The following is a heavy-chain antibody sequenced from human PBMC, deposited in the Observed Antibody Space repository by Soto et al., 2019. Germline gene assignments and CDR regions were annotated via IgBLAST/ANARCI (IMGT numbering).Heavy chain of an antibody. Sequence: QITLKESGPPLVKPTQTLTLTCTFSGFSLSTSGVGVGWIRQPPGKALEWLALFYWDHDTRYSPSLKSRLTITKDTSKNQVVLTMTNMDPVDTATFYCARRGLADYFDYWGQGTLVTVSS. CDR1: GFSLSTSGVG. D-gene: IGHD6-6*01. J-gene: IGHJ4*02. V-gene: IGHV2-5*02. CDR3: ARRGLADYFDY. CDR2: FYWDHDT.